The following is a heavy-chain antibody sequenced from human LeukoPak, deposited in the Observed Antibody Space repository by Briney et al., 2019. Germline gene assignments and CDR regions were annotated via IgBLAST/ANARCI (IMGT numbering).Heavy chain of an antibody. CDR2: ISGSGGST. D-gene: IGHD6-13*01. CDR1: GFTFSSYA. J-gene: IGHJ4*02. Sequence: QPGGSLRLSCAASGFTFSSYAMSWVRQAPGKGLEWVSAISGSGGSTYYADSVKGRFTISRDNSKNTLYLQMNSLRPEDTAVYYCARGGSSSWYGDCWGRGTLVTVSS. CDR3: ARGGSSSWYGDC. V-gene: IGHV3-23*01.